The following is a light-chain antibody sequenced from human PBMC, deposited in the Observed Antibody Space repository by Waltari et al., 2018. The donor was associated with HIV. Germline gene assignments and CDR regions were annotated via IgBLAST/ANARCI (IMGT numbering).Light chain of an antibody. CDR1: QDVRNY. CDR3: QHYDNVPIT. J-gene: IGKJ5*01. Sequence: DIQMTQSPSSLSASVGDRVTITCQASQDVRNYLNWYQQKPGKAPKLLIYDASNLETGVPSRFSGSGSGTHFTFTISSLQTEDIATYYCQHYDNVPITFGQGTRLEIK. CDR2: DAS. V-gene: IGKV1-33*01.